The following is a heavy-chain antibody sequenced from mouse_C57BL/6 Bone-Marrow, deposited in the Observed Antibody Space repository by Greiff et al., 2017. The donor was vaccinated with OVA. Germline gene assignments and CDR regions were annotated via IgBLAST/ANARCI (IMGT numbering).Heavy chain of an antibody. CDR1: GYSFNTYA. CDR2: IRSKSNNSAT. V-gene: IGHV10-1*01. CDR3: VRHGYYAMDY. Sequence: EVQLVESGGGLVQPKGSLKLSCAASGYSFNTYAMNWVRQAPGKGLEWVARIRSKSNNSATYYADSVKDRFTISRDDSESILYLQMNNLKTEDTAVDYCVRHGYYAMDYWGQGTSVTVSS. J-gene: IGHJ4*01.